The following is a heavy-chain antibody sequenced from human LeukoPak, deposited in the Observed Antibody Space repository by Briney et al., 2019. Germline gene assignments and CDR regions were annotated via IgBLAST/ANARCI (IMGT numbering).Heavy chain of an antibody. CDR2: IYYSGST. CDR1: GGSISSYY. D-gene: IGHD4-17*01. Sequence: SETLSLTCTVSGGSISSYYWSWIRQPPGKGLEWIGYIYYSGSTNYNPSLKSRVTISVDTSKNQFSLKLSSVTAADTAVYYCARSVTRTAYNWFDPWGQGTLVTVSS. V-gene: IGHV4-59*01. J-gene: IGHJ5*02. CDR3: ARSVTRTAYNWFDP.